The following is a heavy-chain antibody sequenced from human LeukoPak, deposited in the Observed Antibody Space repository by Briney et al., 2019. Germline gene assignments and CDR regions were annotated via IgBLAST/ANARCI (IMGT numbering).Heavy chain of an antibody. Sequence: PGGSLRLSCAASGFTFSRYWMTWVRQAPGKGLEWVANIKHNGDELNYVDSVEDPFTISRDNAKNSLYLHMTGLRAEDTAVYYCARELRTFDSWGQGTLVTVSS. CDR3: ARELRTFDS. CDR2: IKHNGDEL. V-gene: IGHV3-7*01. D-gene: IGHD3-16*01. J-gene: IGHJ4*02. CDR1: GFTFSRYW.